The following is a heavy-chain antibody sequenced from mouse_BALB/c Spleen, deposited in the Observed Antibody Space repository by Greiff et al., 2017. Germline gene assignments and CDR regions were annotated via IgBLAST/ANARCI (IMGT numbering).Heavy chain of an antibody. CDR1: GFSLTSYG. D-gene: IGHD2-3*01. CDR3: ARNDGYHGYYYAMDY. CDR2: IWSGGST. J-gene: IGHJ4*01. Sequence: QVQLKQSGPGLVQPSQSLSITCTVSGFSLTSYGVHWVRQSPGKGLEWLGVIWSGGSTDYNAAFISRLSISKDNSKSQVFFKMNSLQANDTAIYYCARNDGYHGYYYAMDYWGQGTSVTVSS. V-gene: IGHV2-2*02.